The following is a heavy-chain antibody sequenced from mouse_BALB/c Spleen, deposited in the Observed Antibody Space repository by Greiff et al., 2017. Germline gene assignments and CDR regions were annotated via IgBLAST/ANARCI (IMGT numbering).Heavy chain of an antibody. Sequence: VKLMESGPDLVAPSQSLSITCTVSGFSLTSYGVHWVRQPPGKGLEWLVVIWSDGSTTYNSALKSRLSISKDNSKSQVFLKMNSLQTDDTAMYYCARHPEGLRRGAMDYWGQGTSVTVSS. D-gene: IGHD2-4*01. CDR2: IWSDGST. CDR1: GFSLTSYG. CDR3: ARHPEGLRRGAMDY. J-gene: IGHJ4*01. V-gene: IGHV2-6-2*01.